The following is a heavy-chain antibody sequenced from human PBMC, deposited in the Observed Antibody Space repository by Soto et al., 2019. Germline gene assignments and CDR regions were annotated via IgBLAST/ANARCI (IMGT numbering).Heavy chain of an antibody. Sequence: KPGGSLRLSCAASGFTFSSYSMNWVRQAPGKGLEWVSSISSSSYIYYADSVKGRFTISRDNAKNSLYLQMNSLRAEDTAVYYCARVNSDYGMDVWGQGTTVTVSS. CDR1: GFTFSSYS. J-gene: IGHJ6*02. V-gene: IGHV3-21*01. CDR3: ARVNSDYGMDV. CDR2: ISSSSYI. D-gene: IGHD4-4*01.